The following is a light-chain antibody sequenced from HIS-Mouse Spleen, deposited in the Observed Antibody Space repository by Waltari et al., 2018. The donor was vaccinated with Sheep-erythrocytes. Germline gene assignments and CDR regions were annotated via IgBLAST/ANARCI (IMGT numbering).Light chain of an antibody. J-gene: IGLJ3*02. Sequence: QSVLTPPPSASGTPGQRVTISCSGSSSNIGSNYSSWYQQLPGTPPKRLSYRNNQRPSGVPCRFSDSKSGTSASLAISGLRSEDEADYYCAAWDDSLSGPVFGGGTKLTVL. CDR1: SSNIGSNY. CDR2: RNN. V-gene: IGLV1-47*01. CDR3: AAWDDSLSGPV.